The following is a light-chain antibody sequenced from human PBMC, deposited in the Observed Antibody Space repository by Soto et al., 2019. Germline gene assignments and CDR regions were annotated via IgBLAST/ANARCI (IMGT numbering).Light chain of an antibody. CDR3: QQYSDSIT. V-gene: IGKV3-20*01. Sequence: EIVLTQSPDIPSLSPGESATLSCRASQSVSSNYLAWYQQKPGRAPRLLIYGPSNRATGSPARFSGSVSGNDLTLTIARLEPEDFAVFECQQYSDSITFGQGTRLEIE. CDR1: QSVSSNY. CDR2: GPS. J-gene: IGKJ5*01.